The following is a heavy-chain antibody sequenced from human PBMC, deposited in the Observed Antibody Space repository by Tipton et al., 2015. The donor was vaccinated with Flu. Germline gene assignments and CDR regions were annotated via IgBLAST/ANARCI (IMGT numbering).Heavy chain of an antibody. J-gene: IGHJ6*02. Sequence: SLRLSCVASGFTFSSYDMHWVRQATGKGLEWVSAINTGGNTFYPDSVKGRFTISRENAKNSLYLQLNSLRARDTAVYYCARAGNNYYGMDVWGQGTTVTVPS. CDR2: INTGGNT. V-gene: IGHV3-13*01. D-gene: IGHD1/OR15-1a*01. CDR1: GFTFSSYD. CDR3: ARAGNNYYGMDV.